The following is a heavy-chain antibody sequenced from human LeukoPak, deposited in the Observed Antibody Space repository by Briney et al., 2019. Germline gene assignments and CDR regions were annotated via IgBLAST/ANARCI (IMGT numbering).Heavy chain of an antibody. CDR2: ISGSGGST. CDR3: AKGPSSGYSMDV. J-gene: IGHJ6*03. Sequence: GGSLRLSCAASGFTFSSYAMSWVRQAPGKGLEWVSAISGSGGSTYYADSVKGRFTISRDNSKNTLYLQRNSLRAEDTAVYYCAKGPSSGYSMDVWGKGTTVTVSS. D-gene: IGHD3-10*01. V-gene: IGHV3-23*01. CDR1: GFTFSSYA.